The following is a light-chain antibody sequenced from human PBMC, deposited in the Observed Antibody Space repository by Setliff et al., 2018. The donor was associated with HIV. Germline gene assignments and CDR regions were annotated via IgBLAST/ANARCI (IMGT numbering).Light chain of an antibody. CDR1: GSDVGAYNY. V-gene: IGLV2-14*01. Sequence: QSVLTQPASVSGSPGQSIAISCTGTGSDVGAYNYVSWYQQDPGKAPKVIIYEVSNRPSGVSNRFSGSKSGNTASLTISGLQAEDEGDYYCSSFTSSDTVVFGGGTKVTVL. CDR2: EVS. CDR3: SSFTSSDTVV. J-gene: IGLJ2*01.